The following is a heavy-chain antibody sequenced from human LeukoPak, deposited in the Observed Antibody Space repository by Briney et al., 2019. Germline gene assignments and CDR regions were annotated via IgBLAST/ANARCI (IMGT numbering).Heavy chain of an antibody. CDR3: ARESYWGSSAKRFDY. D-gene: IGHD7-27*01. Sequence: PGGSLRLSCAASGFIFTDYSINWVRQAPGKGLEWISYIDKTSTNIYYADSVKGRFTISRDNAKNSLYLQMNSLRAEDTAVYYCARESYWGSSAKRFDYWGQGTLVTVSS. CDR2: IDKTSTNI. J-gene: IGHJ4*02. V-gene: IGHV3-48*01. CDR1: GFIFTDYS.